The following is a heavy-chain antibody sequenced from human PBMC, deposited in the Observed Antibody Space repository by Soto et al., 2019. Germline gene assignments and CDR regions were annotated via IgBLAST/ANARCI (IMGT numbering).Heavy chain of an antibody. D-gene: IGHD2-15*01. V-gene: IGHV4-4*07. CDR1: GGSISSYY. Sequence: PSETLSLTCTVSGGSISSYYWSWIRQPAGKGLEWIGRIYTSGSTNYNPSLKSRVTMSVDTSKNQFSLKLSSVTAADTAVYYCARDGGYCSGGRCPNWFDPWGQGPLVTVSP. J-gene: IGHJ5*02. CDR2: IYTSGST. CDR3: ARDGGYCSGGRCPNWFDP.